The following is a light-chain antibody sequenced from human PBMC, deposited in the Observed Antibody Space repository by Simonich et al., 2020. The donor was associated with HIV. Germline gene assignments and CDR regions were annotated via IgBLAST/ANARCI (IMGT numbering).Light chain of an antibody. V-gene: IGKV1-5*01. CDR3: QQSHYTPFT. CDR2: AAS. CDR1: QSINNW. J-gene: IGKJ2*01. Sequence: DIQMTQSPSTLSASVGDRVTITCRASQSINNWLAWYQQKPGKAPKLLIFAASSLQDEVPSTFSGSGSGTDFTLTITSLQPEDYATYFCQQSHYTPFTFGQGTKLEIK.